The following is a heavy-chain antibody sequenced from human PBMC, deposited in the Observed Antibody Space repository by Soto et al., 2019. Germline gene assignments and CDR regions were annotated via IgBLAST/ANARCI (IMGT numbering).Heavy chain of an antibody. CDR3: ARARGYYYYYGMDV. J-gene: IGHJ6*02. CDR1: GGSFSGYY. D-gene: IGHD3-10*01. CDR2: INHSGST. V-gene: IGHV4-34*01. Sequence: SETLSLTCAVYGGSFSGYYWSWIRQPPGKGLEWIGEINHSGSTNYNPSLKSRVTISVDTSKNQFSLKLSSVTAADTAVYYCARARGYYYYYGMDVWGQGTTVTDSS.